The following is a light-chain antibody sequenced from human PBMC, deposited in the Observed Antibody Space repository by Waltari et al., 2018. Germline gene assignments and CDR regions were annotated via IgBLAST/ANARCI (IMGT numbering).Light chain of an antibody. CDR3: LAWDFSTAWT. V-gene: IGLV3-1*01. Sequence: SSGLTQPPPVSVSTGQTATITCSGSKLGNTFASWYQQRPGQSPVLVIYQDKKRPSGIPERFSGSNSGYTVTLTISGALPMDEADYYCLAWDFSTAWTFGTGTRVTVL. CDR1: KLGNTF. CDR2: QDK. J-gene: IGLJ1*01.